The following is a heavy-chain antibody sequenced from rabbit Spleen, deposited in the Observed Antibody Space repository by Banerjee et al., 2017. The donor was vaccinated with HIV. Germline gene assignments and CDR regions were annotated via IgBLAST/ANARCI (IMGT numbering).Heavy chain of an antibody. CDR1: GFSFSSIHW. D-gene: IGHD3-1*01. CDR2: IDTIGGDT. J-gene: IGHJ2*01. Sequence: QQQLEESGGGLVKPGGTLTLTCTVSGFSFSSIHWICWVRQAPGKGLEWIGCIDTIGGDTDYASWLKGRFTISKPTSTTVTLQMTSLTAADAAAYYCGVESNAWRFDVWGQGTLVTVS. V-gene: IGHV1S45*01. CDR3: GVESNAWRFDV.